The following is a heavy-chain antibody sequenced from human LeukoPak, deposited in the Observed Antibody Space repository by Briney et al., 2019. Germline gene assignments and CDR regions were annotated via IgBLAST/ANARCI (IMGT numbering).Heavy chain of an antibody. J-gene: IGHJ6*02. CDR1: GYTLTELS. D-gene: IGHD4-17*01. V-gene: IGHV1-24*01. Sequence: ASVKVSCKVSGYTLTELSMNWVRQAPGKGLEWMGGFDPEDGETIYAQKFQGRVTMTEDTSTDTAYMELSSLRSEDTAVYYCATERLDYGDYVLYYGMDVWGQGTTVTVSS. CDR3: ATERLDYGDYVLYYGMDV. CDR2: FDPEDGET.